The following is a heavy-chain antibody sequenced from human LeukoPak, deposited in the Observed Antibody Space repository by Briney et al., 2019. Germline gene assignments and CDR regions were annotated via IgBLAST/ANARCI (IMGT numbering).Heavy chain of an antibody. CDR1: GGTFSSYA. V-gene: IGHV1-69*13. CDR3: ARDWAANWFDS. Sequence: ASVKVSCKASGGTFSSYAISWVRQAPGQGLEWMGGIIPIFGTANYAQKFQGRVTITADESTSTGYMELSRLTSDDTAVYYCARDWAANWFDSWGQGTLVTVSS. D-gene: IGHD3-16*01. CDR2: IIPIFGTA. J-gene: IGHJ5*01.